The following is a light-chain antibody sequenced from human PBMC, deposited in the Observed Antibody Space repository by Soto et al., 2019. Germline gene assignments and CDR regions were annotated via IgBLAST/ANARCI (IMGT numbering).Light chain of an antibody. Sequence: EIVLTQSPATLSLSPGEIATLSCRASQSVSSYLAWYQQKPGQAPRLLIYDASNRATGIPARFSGSGSGTDCTLTISSLEPEDFAVYYCQQRSNWPGTFGQGTRLEI. CDR2: DAS. CDR1: QSVSSY. V-gene: IGKV3-11*01. CDR3: QQRSNWPGT. J-gene: IGKJ5*01.